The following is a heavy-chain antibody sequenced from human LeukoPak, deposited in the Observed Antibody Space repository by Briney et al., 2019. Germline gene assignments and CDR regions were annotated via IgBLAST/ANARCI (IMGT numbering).Heavy chain of an antibody. CDR2: IYPGDSDT. CDR3: ARGPHYDFLTGYYSSHFDY. Sequence: GESLKISCKGSGYSFTSYWIGWVRQMPGKALEWMGVIYPGDSDTRYSPSFQGQVTISVDKSTSTAYLQWISLRASDTAMYYCARGPHYDFLTGYYSSHFDYWGQGTLVSVSS. V-gene: IGHV5-51*01. J-gene: IGHJ4*02. D-gene: IGHD3-9*01. CDR1: GYSFTSYW.